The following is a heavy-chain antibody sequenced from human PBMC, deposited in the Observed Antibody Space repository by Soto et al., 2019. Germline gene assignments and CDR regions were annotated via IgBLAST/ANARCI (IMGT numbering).Heavy chain of an antibody. Sequence: EVQLLESGGVLVQPGGSLRLSCAASGFTFSSYAMNWVRQAPGKGLEWVSAINGGGGATYYADSVKGRFTISRDNSKNTLYLQMNFLRAEDTAIYYCAKTDYSNYAPDYWGQGTMVTVSS. D-gene: IGHD4-4*01. J-gene: IGHJ4*02. CDR1: GFTFSSYA. CDR2: INGGGGAT. V-gene: IGHV3-23*01. CDR3: AKTDYSNYAPDY.